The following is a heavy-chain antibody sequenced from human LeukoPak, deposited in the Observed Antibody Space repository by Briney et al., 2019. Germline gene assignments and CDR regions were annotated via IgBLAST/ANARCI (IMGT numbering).Heavy chain of an antibody. J-gene: IGHJ4*02. Sequence: PSETLSLTCTVSGGSISSGDYYWSWIRQPPGKGLEWIGYIYYSGSTYYNPSLKSRVTISVDTSKNQFSLKLSSVTAADTAVYYCARLRGHDYSFDYWGQGTPVTVSS. V-gene: IGHV4-30-4*08. CDR2: IYYSGST. CDR1: GGSISSGDYY. CDR3: ARLRGHDYSFDY. D-gene: IGHD4-11*01.